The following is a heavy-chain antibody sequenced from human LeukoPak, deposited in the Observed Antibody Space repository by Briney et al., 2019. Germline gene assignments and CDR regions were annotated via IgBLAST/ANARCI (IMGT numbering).Heavy chain of an antibody. Sequence: GGSLRLSCAASGFAFSSYGMHWVRQAPGKGLEWVAYIHYDSSTEDYADSVEGRFTISRDNSKNTLYLQMNSLRAEDTAVYYCAKDQAFVLLWFGEFSYLDYWGQGTLVTVSS. D-gene: IGHD3-10*01. CDR3: AKDQAFVLLWFGEFSYLDY. CDR1: GFAFSSYG. J-gene: IGHJ4*02. CDR2: IHYDSSTE. V-gene: IGHV3-30*02.